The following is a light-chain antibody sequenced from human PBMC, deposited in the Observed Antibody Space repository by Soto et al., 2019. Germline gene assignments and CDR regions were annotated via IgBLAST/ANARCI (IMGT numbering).Light chain of an antibody. J-gene: IGKJ4*01. CDR3: QQCNV. CDR2: DAS. V-gene: IGKV1-13*02. Sequence: AIQLTQSPSSLSASVGDRVTITCRASQGIGSALAWYQQKPGKAPKLLIYDASSLESGVPSRFSGSGSCTDFTLTISSLQPEDFANYYCQQCNVVGGGTKVDIK. CDR1: QGIGSA.